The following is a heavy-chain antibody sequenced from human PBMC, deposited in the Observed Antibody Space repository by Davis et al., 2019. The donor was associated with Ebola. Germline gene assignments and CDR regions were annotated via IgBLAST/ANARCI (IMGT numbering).Heavy chain of an antibody. CDR3: ARDLPGGDWYFDL. D-gene: IGHD1-14*01. CDR2: ISYDGSNK. V-gene: IGHV3-30-3*01. Sequence: GESLKISCAASGFTFSSYAMHWVRQAPGKGLEWVAVISYDGSNKYYADSVKGRFTISRDNSQNTLYLQMNSLRAEDTAVYYCARDLPGGDWYFDLWGRGTLVTVSS. J-gene: IGHJ2*01. CDR1: GFTFSSYA.